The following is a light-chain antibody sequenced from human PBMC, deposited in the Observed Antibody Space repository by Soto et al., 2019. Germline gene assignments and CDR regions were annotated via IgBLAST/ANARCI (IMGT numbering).Light chain of an antibody. CDR3: SLFSRSNTGV. J-gene: IGLJ3*02. Sequence: QSVLTQPASVSGSPGQSVTISCTGISDGLHGYTYVSWYQQHPGKAPNLIIYEVSNRPSGVSNRFSGSKSGNTASLTISGLQAEDEATYYCSLFSRSNTGVFGGGTKVTVL. CDR2: EVS. V-gene: IGLV2-14*01. CDR1: SDGLHGYTY.